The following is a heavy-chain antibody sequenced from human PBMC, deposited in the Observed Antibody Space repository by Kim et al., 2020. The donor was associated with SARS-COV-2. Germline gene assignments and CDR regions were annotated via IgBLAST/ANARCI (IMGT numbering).Heavy chain of an antibody. V-gene: IGHV3-33*01. J-gene: IGHJ4*01. Sequence: GGSLRLSCAASGFTFSNYGMHWVRQAPGKGLEWVALIWFDGIETYYADSVKGRFTISRDNSENTLFLQMNSLRAEDTAIYFCARDHTHYVLLTGKLGYWG. CDR2: IWFDGIET. CDR1: GFTFSNYG. CDR3: ARDHTHYVLLTGKLGY. D-gene: IGHD3-9*01.